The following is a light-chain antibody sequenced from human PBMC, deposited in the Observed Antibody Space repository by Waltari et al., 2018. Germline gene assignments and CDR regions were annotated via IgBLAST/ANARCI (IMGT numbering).Light chain of an antibody. CDR2: DAS. CDR3: QQRSNWPPYT. V-gene: IGKV3-11*01. J-gene: IGKJ2*01. Sequence: EMVLTQSPPTLSMSPGERATRSFRASQTVSSYLAWYQQNPGQAPRLLIYDASNRATGIPARFSGSGSGTDFTLTISSLEPEDFAVYYCQQRSNWPPYTFVQGTKLEIK. CDR1: QTVSSY.